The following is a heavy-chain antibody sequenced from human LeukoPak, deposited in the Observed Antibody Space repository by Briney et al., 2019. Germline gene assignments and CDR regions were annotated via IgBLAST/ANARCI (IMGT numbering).Heavy chain of an antibody. V-gene: IGHV3-30*18. CDR1: GFTFSTYV. D-gene: IGHD2-2*01. CDR3: AKEYCTTTNCLGD. J-gene: IGHJ4*02. Sequence: PGGSLRLSCAASGFTFSTYVLHWVRQAPGKGLEWVAVISHDGSAKYYADSVKGRFTISRDNSKNTLYLQMNSLRAEDTAVYYCAKEYCTTTNCLGDWGLGTLVTVSS. CDR2: ISHDGSAK.